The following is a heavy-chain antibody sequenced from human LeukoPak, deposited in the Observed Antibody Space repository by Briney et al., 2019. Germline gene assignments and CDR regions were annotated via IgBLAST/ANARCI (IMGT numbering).Heavy chain of an antibody. CDR1: GGSFSGYY. J-gene: IGHJ5*02. CDR2: INHSGST. Sequence: PSETLSLTCAVYGGSFSGYYWSWIRQPPGKGLEWIGEINHSGSTNYNPSLKSRVTISVDTSKNQFSLKLSSVPAEDTAVYYCARVGRVWFGELSAKNWFDPWGQGTLVTVSS. CDR3: ARVGRVWFGELSAKNWFDP. D-gene: IGHD3-10*01. V-gene: IGHV4-34*01.